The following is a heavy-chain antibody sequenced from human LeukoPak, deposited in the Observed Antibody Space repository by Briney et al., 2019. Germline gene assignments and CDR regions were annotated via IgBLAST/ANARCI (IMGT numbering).Heavy chain of an antibody. D-gene: IGHD3-3*01. Sequence: KPSGTLSLTCTVSDGSLSSGRHYWSWIRQSPRKGLEWIGYIYYSGSTNYNPSLKSRVTISVDTSKNQFSLKLSSVTAADTAVYYCARDPIGVGIDYWGQGTLVTVSS. V-gene: IGHV4-61*01. CDR1: DGSLSSGRHY. CDR2: IYYSGST. CDR3: ARDPIGVGIDY. J-gene: IGHJ4*02.